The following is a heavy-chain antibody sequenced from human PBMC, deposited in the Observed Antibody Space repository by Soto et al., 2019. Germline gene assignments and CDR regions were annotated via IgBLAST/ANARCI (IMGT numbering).Heavy chain of an antibody. CDR1: GGSISSSNW. J-gene: IGHJ4*02. V-gene: IGHV4-4*02. D-gene: IGHD3-22*01. CDR3: ASSSSGYQFDY. CDR2: NIHRGGP. Sequence: QVQLQESGPGLVKPSGTLSLTCAVSGGSISSSNWWSWVRQPTGKGLDWIGENIHRGGPNYNRSLNVPVTISVDQSKNQLDLKLSSVTAADTAVYYCASSSSGYQFDYWGQGTLVTVSS.